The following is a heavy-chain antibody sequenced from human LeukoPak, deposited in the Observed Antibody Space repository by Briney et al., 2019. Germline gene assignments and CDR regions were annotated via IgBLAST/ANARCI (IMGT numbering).Heavy chain of an antibody. CDR2: IYHSGST. V-gene: IGHV4-38-2*01. D-gene: IGHD2-21*01. CDR3: ARRHIVANAFDI. CDR1: GYSISSGYY. J-gene: IGHJ3*02. Sequence: PSETLSLTCAVSGYSISSGYYWGWIRQPPGKGLGWIGSIYHSGSTYYNPPLKSRITITVDTSKYPFSLKLSSVTAADTAVYYGARRHIVANAFDIWGQGTMVTVSS.